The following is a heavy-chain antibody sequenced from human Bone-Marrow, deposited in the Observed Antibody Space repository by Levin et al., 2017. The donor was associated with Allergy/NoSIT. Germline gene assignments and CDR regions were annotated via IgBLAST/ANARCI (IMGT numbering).Heavy chain of an antibody. D-gene: IGHD3-3*01. Sequence: TAGGSLRLSCEVSRFSLSDYSMAWVRQAPGKGLEWISLSSRIDDETDYADSVKGRFTIVRDNAKNSVYLQMNSLRDDDTAVYYCTRARRFMEGSWFDSWGQGTLVIVSS. V-gene: IGHV3-11*01. CDR3: TRARRFMEGSWFDS. J-gene: IGHJ5*01. CDR1: RFSLSDYS. CDR2: SSRIDDET.